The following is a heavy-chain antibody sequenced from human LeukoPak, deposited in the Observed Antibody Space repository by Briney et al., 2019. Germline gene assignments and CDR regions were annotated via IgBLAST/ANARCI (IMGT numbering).Heavy chain of an antibody. Sequence: SETLSLTCTVSGGSISSSSYYWGWIRQPPGKGLEWIGSIYYSGSTYYNPSLKSRATISVDTSKNQFSLKLSSVTAADTAVYYCARGGLRYGSGSYYFDYWGQGTLVTVSS. J-gene: IGHJ4*02. V-gene: IGHV4-39*07. D-gene: IGHD3-10*01. CDR3: ARGGLRYGSGSYYFDY. CDR2: IYYSGST. CDR1: GGSISSSSYY.